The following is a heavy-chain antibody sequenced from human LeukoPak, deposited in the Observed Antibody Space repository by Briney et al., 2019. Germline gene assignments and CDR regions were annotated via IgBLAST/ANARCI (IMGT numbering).Heavy chain of an antibody. V-gene: IGHV1-46*01. CDR1: GYTSTGFY. Sequence: ASVKASCKASGYTSTGFYMDGVPQAPGQGLDWMGIINPSGGSTTYAQKFQGRVTMTRDTSTSTVYMELSSLRSEDTAEYYCARRADYFNHGTDERRQGTTVTVSS. CDR3: ARRADYFNHGTDE. CDR2: INPSGGST. J-gene: IGHJ6*02. D-gene: IGHD6-25*01.